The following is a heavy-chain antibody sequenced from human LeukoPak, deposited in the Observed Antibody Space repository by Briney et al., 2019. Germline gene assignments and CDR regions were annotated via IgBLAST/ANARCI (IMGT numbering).Heavy chain of an antibody. J-gene: IGHJ3*02. CDR1: GYTFTNYG. Sequence: ASVKVSCKASGYTFTNYGISWVRQAPGQGLEWMGWISAYNGITKYAQKLQGRVTMTTDTSASTAHMEVRSLRSDDTAVYYCARCMDSIVGVYFCGFDIWGQGTMVTVSS. V-gene: IGHV1-18*01. CDR3: ARCMDSIVGVYFCGFDI. CDR2: ISAYNGIT. D-gene: IGHD1-26*01.